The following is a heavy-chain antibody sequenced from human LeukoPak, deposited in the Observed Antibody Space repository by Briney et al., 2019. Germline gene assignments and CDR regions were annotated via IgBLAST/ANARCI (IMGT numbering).Heavy chain of an antibody. CDR1: GFTFSSYA. CDR3: ASGEGRDGYNLGYYFDY. V-gene: IGHV3-30*04. CDR2: ISYDGSNK. J-gene: IGHJ4*02. D-gene: IGHD5-24*01. Sequence: PGRSLRLSCAASGFTFSSYAMHWVRQAPGKGLEWVAVISYDGSNKYYADSVKGRVTISRDNSKNTLYLQMNSVRAEDTAVYYCASGEGRDGYNLGYYFDYWGQGTLVTVSS.